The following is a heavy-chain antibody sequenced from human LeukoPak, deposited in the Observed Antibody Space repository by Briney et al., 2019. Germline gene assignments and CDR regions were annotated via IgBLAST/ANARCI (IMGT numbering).Heavy chain of an antibody. D-gene: IGHD3-22*01. CDR1: GYTFTSYG. CDR2: ISAYNGNT. J-gene: IGHJ4*02. Sequence: ASVKVSCKASGYTFTSYGISWVRQAPGQGLEWMGWISAYNGNTNYAQKLQGRVTMTTDTSTSTAYMELRSLRSDDTAAYYCARDPLYYYDSSGYSEPNFDYWGQGTLVTVSS. V-gene: IGHV1-18*01. CDR3: ARDPLYYYDSSGYSEPNFDY.